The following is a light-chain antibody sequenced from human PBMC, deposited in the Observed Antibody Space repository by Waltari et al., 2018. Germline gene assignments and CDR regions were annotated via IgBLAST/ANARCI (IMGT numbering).Light chain of an antibody. Sequence: DIQLTPSPSSLSASVGDKVTITCRTSQSISNFLNWYQQESGEAPKRLSYSASNLRSGVPSRFTGSGSGTDFTLTISGLQPEDFASYFCQQSYSSPYTFGQGTKLDIK. J-gene: IGKJ2*01. CDR2: SAS. CDR3: QQSYSSPYT. V-gene: IGKV1-39*01. CDR1: QSISNF.